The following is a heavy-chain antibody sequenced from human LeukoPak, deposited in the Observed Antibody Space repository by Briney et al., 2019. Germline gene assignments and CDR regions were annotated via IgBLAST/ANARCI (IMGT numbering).Heavy chain of an antibody. D-gene: IGHD5-18*01. CDR3: ARRRRGYSYGYIDY. CDR1: GGSFSGYY. CDR2: INHSGST. J-gene: IGHJ4*02. V-gene: IGHV4-34*01. Sequence: KPSETLSLTCAVYGGSFSGYYWSWIRQPPGKGLEWIGEINHSGSTNYNPSLKSRVTTSVDTSKNQFSLKLSSVTAADTAVYYCARRRRGYSYGYIDYWGQGTLVTVSS.